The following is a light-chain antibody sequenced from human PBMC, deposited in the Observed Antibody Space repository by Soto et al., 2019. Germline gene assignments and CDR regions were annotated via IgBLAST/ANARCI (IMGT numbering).Light chain of an antibody. CDR2: DAS. CDR3: QQFNSYPHT. Sequence: AIQLTQSPSSLSASVGDRVTITCRASQSISSALTWYQQKPGKAPKLLIYDASSLESGVPSRFSGSGSGTDVTLTISCLQPEDVATYYSQQFNSYPHTFGGGTKVEIK. CDR1: QSISSA. V-gene: IGKV1-13*02. J-gene: IGKJ4*01.